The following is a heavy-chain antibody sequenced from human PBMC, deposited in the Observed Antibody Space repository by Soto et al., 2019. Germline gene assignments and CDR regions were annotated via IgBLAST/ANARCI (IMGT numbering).Heavy chain of an antibody. CDR1: GFTSRNYN. J-gene: IGHJ4*02. CDR2: ISGASGTI. V-gene: IGHV3-48*01. Sequence: PGGSLRLSCAASGFTSRNYNMNWVRQAPGKGLEWLSYISGASGTIYYADSMQGRFTISRDNAKNSLYLQMNSLRAEDTAVYYCANWLLPGSIFDYWGQGTLVTVSS. CDR3: ANWLLPGSIFDY. D-gene: IGHD3-9*01.